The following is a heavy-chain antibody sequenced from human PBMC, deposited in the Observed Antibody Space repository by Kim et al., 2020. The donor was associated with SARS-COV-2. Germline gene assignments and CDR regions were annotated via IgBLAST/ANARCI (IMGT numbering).Heavy chain of an antibody. J-gene: IGHJ4*02. V-gene: IGHV3-53*01. Sequence: GGSLRLSCAASGFSISNDYMSWVRQAPGKGLEWVSVIYGGGTTHYADSVKGRFTISRDNSKNTVYLQMDSLRAEDTAVYYCTKDSSETPCDYWGQGTLVTVSS. D-gene: IGHD6-6*01. CDR2: IYGGGTT. CDR3: TKDSSETPCDY. CDR1: GFSISNDY.